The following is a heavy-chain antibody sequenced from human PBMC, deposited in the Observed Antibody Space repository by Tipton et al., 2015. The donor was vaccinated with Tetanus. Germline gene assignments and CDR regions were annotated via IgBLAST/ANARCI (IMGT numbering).Heavy chain of an antibody. Sequence: TLSLTCAVYGGSFSGYYWSWIRQPPGKGLEWIGEINHSGSTNYNPSLKSRVTISVDTSKNQFSLKLSSVTAADTAVYYCARGPFSTIFSVPRTSYYFDYWGQGTLVTVSS. CDR3: ARGPFSTIFSVPRTSYYFDY. D-gene: IGHD3-3*01. CDR2: INHSGST. J-gene: IGHJ4*02. CDR1: GGSFSGYY. V-gene: IGHV4-34*01.